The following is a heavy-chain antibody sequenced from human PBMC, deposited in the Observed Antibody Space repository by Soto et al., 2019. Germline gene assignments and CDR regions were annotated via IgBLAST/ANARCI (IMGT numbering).Heavy chain of an antibody. J-gene: IGHJ6*02. CDR2: IIPIFGTA. CDR3: AREEYSERPWPEDYYYYGMDV. D-gene: IGHD6-6*01. CDR1: GGTFSSYA. V-gene: IGHV1-69*06. Sequence: EASVKVSCKASGGTFSSYAISWVRQSAGQGLEWMGGIIPIFGTANYAQKFQGRVTITADKSTSTAYMELSSLRSEDTAVYYCAREEYSERPWPEDYYYYGMDVWGQGTTVTVSS.